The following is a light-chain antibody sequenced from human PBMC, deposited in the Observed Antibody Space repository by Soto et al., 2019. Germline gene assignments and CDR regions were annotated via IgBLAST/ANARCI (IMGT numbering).Light chain of an antibody. CDR2: GNN. Sequence: QYVLTQPPSVSGAPGQTITISCTWSSSNIGAGYDVHWYQQLPGRAPKLLIYGNNNRPSGVPDRFSGSKSGTSATLDITGLQTGDEADYYCGTWDTDLSAANYAFGNGTKVTVL. CDR1: SSNIGAGYD. CDR3: GTWDTDLSAANYA. J-gene: IGLJ1*01. V-gene: IGLV1-40*01.